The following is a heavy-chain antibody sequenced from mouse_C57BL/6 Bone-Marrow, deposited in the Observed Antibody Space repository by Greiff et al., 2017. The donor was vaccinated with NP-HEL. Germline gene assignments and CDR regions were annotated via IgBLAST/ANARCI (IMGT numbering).Heavy chain of an antibody. D-gene: IGHD2-3*01. V-gene: IGHV1-18*01. CDR3: ARGGWLPYNYAMDY. J-gene: IGHJ4*01. CDR1: GYTFTDYN. CDR2: INPNNGGT. Sequence: VQLQQSGPELVKPGASVKIPCKASGYTFTDYNMDWVKQSHGKSLEWIGDINPNNGGTIYNQKFKGKATLTVDKSSSTAYMELRSLTSEDTAVYYCARGGWLPYNYAMDYWGQGTSVTVSS.